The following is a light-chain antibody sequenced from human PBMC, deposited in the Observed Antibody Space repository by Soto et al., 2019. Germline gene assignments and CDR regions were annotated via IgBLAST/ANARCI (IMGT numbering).Light chain of an antibody. CDR1: SSDIGGYDC. Sequence: QSALTQPASVSGSPEQSITISCTGTSSDIGGYDCVSWYQQHPGKAPKLMIFEVSNRPSGVSNRFSGSKSGNTASLTISGLQAEDEADYYCSSYTGSSVIFGGGTKLTFL. V-gene: IGLV2-14*01. J-gene: IGLJ2*01. CDR3: SSYTGSSVI. CDR2: EVS.